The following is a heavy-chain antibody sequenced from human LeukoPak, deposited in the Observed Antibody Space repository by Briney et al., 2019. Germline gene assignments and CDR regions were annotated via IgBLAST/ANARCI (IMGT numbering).Heavy chain of an antibody. J-gene: IGHJ1*01. CDR3: ARTRGGYSYGYPGYFQH. CDR2: INPNSGGT. Sequence: GASVKVSCKASGYTFTGYYMHWVRQAPGQGLGWMGWINPNSGGTNYAQKFQGRVTMTRDTSITTAYMELSRLTSDDTAVYYCARTRGGYSYGYPGYFQHWGQGTLVTVSS. V-gene: IGHV1-2*02. D-gene: IGHD5-18*01. CDR1: GYTFTGYY.